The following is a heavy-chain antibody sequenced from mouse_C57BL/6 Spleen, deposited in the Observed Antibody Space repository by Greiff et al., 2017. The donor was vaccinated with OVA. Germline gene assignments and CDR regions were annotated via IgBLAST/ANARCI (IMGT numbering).Heavy chain of an antibody. CDR1: GYSITSGYY. CDR2: ISYDGSN. V-gene: IGHV3-6*01. CDR3: ARGGLRGAYYFDY. Sequence: EVKLMESGPGLVKPSQSLSLTCSVTGYSITSGYYWNWIRQFPGNKLEWMGYISYDGSNNYNPSLKNRISITRDTSKNQFFLKLNSVTTEDTATYYCARGGLRGAYYFDYWGQGTTLTVSS. D-gene: IGHD2-4*01. J-gene: IGHJ2*01.